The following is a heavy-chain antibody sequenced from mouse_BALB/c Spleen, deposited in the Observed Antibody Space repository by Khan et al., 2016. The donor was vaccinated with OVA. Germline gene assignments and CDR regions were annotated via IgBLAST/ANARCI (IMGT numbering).Heavy chain of an antibody. CDR2: INTSNSYT. CDR3: ARKGAYYRSYGWFAY. J-gene: IGHJ3*01. Sequence: VQLQESGAELVRPGASVKLSCKASGYTFTSYTMHWITQRPGQGLEWIGNINTSNSYTNYNQKFKDKATLTADKSSSTAYMQLSSLTSEDSAVYYCARKGAYYRSYGWFAYWGQGTLVTVSA. CDR1: GYTFTSYT. V-gene: IGHV1-4*01. D-gene: IGHD2-14*01.